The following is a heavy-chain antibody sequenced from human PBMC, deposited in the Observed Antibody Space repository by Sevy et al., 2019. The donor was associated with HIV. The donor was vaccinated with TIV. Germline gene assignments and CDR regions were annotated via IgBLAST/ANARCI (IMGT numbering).Heavy chain of an antibody. CDR1: GGSISSYY. CDR3: ARRIAAAGTVSDFDY. J-gene: IGHJ4*02. D-gene: IGHD6-13*01. CDR2: IYYSGST. Sequence: SETLSLTCTVSGGSISSYYWSWIRQPPGKGLEWIGYIYYSGSTNYNPSLKSRVTISVDTSKNQFSLKLSSVTAADTAVYYCARRIAAAGTVSDFDYWGQGTLVTVSS. V-gene: IGHV4-59*01.